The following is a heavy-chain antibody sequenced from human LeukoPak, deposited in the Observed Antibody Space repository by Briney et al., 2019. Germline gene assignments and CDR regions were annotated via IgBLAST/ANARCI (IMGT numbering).Heavy chain of an antibody. CDR2: IYYSGST. J-gene: IGHJ6*03. D-gene: IGHD3-10*01. V-gene: IGHV4-59*01. CDR1: GGSISSYF. CDR3: ARGRSSMVRGYYYYYMDV. Sequence: PSETLSLTCTVSGGSISSYFWNWIRQPPGKGLEWIGYIYYSGSTNYNPSLKSRVATSVDTSKNQFSLKLSSVTAADTAVYYCARGRSSMVRGYYYYYMDVWGKGTTVTISS.